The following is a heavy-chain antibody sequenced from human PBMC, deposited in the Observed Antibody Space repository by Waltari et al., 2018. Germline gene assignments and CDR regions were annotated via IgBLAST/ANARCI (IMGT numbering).Heavy chain of an antibody. J-gene: IGHJ3*02. Sequence: QLQLQESGPGLVKPSETLSLTCTVSGGCISSSSYYWGWIRQPPGKGLEWIGSIYYSGSTYYNPSLKSRVTISVDTSKNQFSLTLSSVTAADTAVYYCARRYYYDSSGPVAFDIWGQGTMVTVSS. CDR2: IYYSGST. V-gene: IGHV4-39*01. CDR1: GGCISSSSYY. CDR3: ARRYYYDSSGPVAFDI. D-gene: IGHD3-22*01.